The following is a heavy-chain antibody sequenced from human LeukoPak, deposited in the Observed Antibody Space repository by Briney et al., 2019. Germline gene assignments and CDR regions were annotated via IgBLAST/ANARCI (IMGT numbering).Heavy chain of an antibody. V-gene: IGHV4-4*02. J-gene: IGHJ4*02. CDR3: ARGEGCSSTSCYLDY. Sequence: PSGTLSLTCAVSGGSISSSNWWSWVRQPPGKGLEWVGEIYHSGSTNYNPSLKSRVTISVDTSKNQFSLKLSSVTAADTAVYYCARGEGCSSTSCYLDYWGQGTLVTVSS. CDR2: IYHSGST. D-gene: IGHD2-2*01. CDR1: GGSISSSNW.